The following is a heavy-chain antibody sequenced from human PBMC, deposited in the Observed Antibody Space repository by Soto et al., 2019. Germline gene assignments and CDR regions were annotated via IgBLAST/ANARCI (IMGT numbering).Heavy chain of an antibody. CDR1: GFTFNNYA. V-gene: IGHV3-23*01. Sequence: GSLRLSCAASGFTFNNYAMSWVRQAPGKGLEWVSAISGSGVSTYYADSVKGRFTISRDNSDNILNLQMSSLRAEDTAVYYCAKTGSTTYPLKNWFDPWGQGTVVTVSS. CDR2: ISGSGVST. J-gene: IGHJ5*02. CDR3: AKTGSTTYPLKNWFDP. D-gene: IGHD2-2*01.